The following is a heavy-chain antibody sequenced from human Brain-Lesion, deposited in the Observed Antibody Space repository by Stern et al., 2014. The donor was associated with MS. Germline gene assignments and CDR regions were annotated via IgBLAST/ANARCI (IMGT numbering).Heavy chain of an antibody. Sequence: VQLVESGAEVKKPGASVKVSCKTSGYIFTGYYIHWVRQAPGQALEWIAWINPNTARTKYAQKFQGRVTMSRDTSISTAYVELSSLTSDDTAVYYCARDQRGITIFGVVTDYYYLGMDVWGQGTTVTVSS. J-gene: IGHJ6*02. V-gene: IGHV1-2*02. CDR1: GYIFTGYY. CDR3: ARDQRGITIFGVVTDYYYLGMDV. D-gene: IGHD3-3*01. CDR2: INPNTART.